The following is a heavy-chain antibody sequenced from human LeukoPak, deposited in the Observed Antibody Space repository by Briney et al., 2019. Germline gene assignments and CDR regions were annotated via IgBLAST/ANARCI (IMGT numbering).Heavy chain of an antibody. Sequence: GESLRLSCAASGFTFTTYWMSWVRQAPGKGLEWVANIKQDGTEKYYVDSVKGRFTISRDNAKNSLYLQMNSLRAEDTAVYYCAKDPPKGLTRYYYYYMDVWGKGTTVTVSS. D-gene: IGHD3/OR15-3a*01. V-gene: IGHV3-7*03. CDR3: AKDPPKGLTRYYYYYMDV. CDR1: GFTFTTYW. CDR2: IKQDGTEK. J-gene: IGHJ6*03.